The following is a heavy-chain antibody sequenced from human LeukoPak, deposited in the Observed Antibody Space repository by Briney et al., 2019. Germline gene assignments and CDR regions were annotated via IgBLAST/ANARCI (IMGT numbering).Heavy chain of an antibody. Sequence: EASVEVSCKASGYTFTGYYMHWVRQAPGQGLEWMGWINPNSGGTNYAQKFQGRVTMTRDTSISTAYMELSRLRSDDTAVYYCARDLLWFGESPGYWGQGTLVTVSS. CDR3: ARDLLWFGESPGY. V-gene: IGHV1-2*02. D-gene: IGHD3-10*01. J-gene: IGHJ4*02. CDR2: INPNSGGT. CDR1: GYTFTGYY.